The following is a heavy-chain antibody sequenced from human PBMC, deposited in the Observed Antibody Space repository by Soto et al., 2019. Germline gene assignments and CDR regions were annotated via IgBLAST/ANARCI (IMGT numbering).Heavy chain of an antibody. V-gene: IGHV1-18*01. J-gene: IGHJ5*02. D-gene: IGHD4-17*01. CDR3: AREVETTVTTELITTVNWFDP. CDR2: ISAYNGNT. CDR1: GYTFTSYG. Sequence: GASVKVSCKASGYTFTSYGISWVRQAPGQGLEWMGWISAYNGNTNYAQKLQGRVTMTTDTSTSTAYMELRSLRSDDTAVYYCAREVETTVTTELITTVNWFDPWGQGTLVTVSS.